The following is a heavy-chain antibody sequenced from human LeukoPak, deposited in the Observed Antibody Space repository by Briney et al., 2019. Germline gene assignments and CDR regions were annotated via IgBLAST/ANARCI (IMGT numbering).Heavy chain of an antibody. V-gene: IGHV3-23*01. Sequence: QPGGSLRLSCAASGFTLSSYAMSWVRQAPGKGLEWVSSISASGGSTNYADSVKGRLTISRDNYQNTVYLQMNSLRAEDTAVYYCAKVMKGSERLTMVRGVIIKTAGLYYMDVWGKGTTVTVSS. CDR2: ISASGGST. D-gene: IGHD3-10*01. CDR3: AKVMKGSERLTMVRGVIIKTAGLYYMDV. CDR1: GFTLSSYA. J-gene: IGHJ6*03.